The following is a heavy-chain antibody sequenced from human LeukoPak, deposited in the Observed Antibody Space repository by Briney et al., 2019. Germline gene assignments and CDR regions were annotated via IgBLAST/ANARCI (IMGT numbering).Heavy chain of an antibody. D-gene: IGHD6-13*01. CDR1: AGSINNYY. V-gene: IGHV4-59*12. J-gene: IGHJ6*02. CDR2: IYYSGST. CDR3: ASQSSTYYYYGMDV. Sequence: SETLSLTCTVSAGSINNYYWSWIRQPPGKGLEWIGYIYYSGSTNYNPSLKSRVTISVDTSKNQFSLKLSSVTAADTAVYYCASQSSTYYYYGMDVWGQGTTVTVSS.